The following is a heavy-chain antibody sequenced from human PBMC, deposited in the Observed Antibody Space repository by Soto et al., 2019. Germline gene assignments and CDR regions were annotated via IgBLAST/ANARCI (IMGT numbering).Heavy chain of an antibody. V-gene: IGHV4-61*01. D-gene: IGHD2-2*02. CDR2: IYSSGST. CDR3: ARFVRSCSGTTCYTRADV. Sequence: SETLSLTCTVSGVSVSSDTHYWSWMGQPPGKRLEWIGFIYSSGSTNYNPSLKSRVTMSVDTSKNQFSLKLRSVIVADTAVYHCARFVRSCSGTTCYTRADVWGQGTTVTVSS. J-gene: IGHJ6*02. CDR1: GVSVSSDTHY.